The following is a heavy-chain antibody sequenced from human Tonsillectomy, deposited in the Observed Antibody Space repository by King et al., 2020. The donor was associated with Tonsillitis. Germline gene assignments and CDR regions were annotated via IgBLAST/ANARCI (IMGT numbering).Heavy chain of an antibody. Sequence: VQLVESGGGVVQPGRSLRLSCAASGFTFSSYGMHWVRQAPGKGLEWVAVISYDGSDKYYADSVKGRFTISRDNSKNTLNLQMNSLRPEDTAAYYCAKVDYASSSPFEYWGQGTLVTVSS. CDR3: AKVDYASSSPFEY. CDR1: GFTFSSYG. J-gene: IGHJ4*02. CDR2: ISYDGSDK. D-gene: IGHD4-17*01. V-gene: IGHV3-30*18.